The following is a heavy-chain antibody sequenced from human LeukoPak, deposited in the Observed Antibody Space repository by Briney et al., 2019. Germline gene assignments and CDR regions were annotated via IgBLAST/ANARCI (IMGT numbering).Heavy chain of an antibody. CDR2: TYYRSKWYN. V-gene: IGHV6-1*01. D-gene: IGHD5/OR15-5a*01. Sequence: SQTLSLTCAISGDSVSSNSATWNWIRQSPSRGLEWLGKTYYRSKWYNDYAASVKSRISINPDTSKNQFSLHLNSVTPEDTAVYYCARGLSGALGIWGQGTMVTVSS. CDR3: ARGLSGALGI. J-gene: IGHJ3*02. CDR1: GDSVSSNSAT.